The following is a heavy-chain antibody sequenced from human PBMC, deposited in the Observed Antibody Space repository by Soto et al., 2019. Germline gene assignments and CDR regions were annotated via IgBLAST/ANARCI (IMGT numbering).Heavy chain of an antibody. CDR1: GLTFSNYA. Sequence: GGSLRLSCAASGLTFSNYAMNWVRQAPGKGLEWVSGISGGSGDSTFYADSVKGRFTISRDNSKNTLHLQMNSLRTEDTAVYYCAKNQPSWATRAAFDYWGQGTLVTVSS. CDR2: ISGGSGDST. CDR3: AKNQPSWATRAAFDY. V-gene: IGHV3-23*01. D-gene: IGHD2-2*01. J-gene: IGHJ4*02.